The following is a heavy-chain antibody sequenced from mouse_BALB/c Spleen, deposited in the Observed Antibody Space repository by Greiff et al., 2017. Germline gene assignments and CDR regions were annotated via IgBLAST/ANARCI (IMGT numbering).Heavy chain of an antibody. V-gene: IGHV5-17*02. CDR2: ISSGSSTI. D-gene: IGHD1-2*01. J-gene: IGHJ3*01. Sequence: EVQLVESGGGLVQPGGSRKLSCAASGFTFSSFGMHWVRQAPEKGLEWVAYISSGSSTIYYADTVKGRFTISRDNPKNTLFLQMTSLRSEDTAMYYCARSGLLRLPAYWGQGTLVTVSA. CDR1: GFTFSSFG. CDR3: ARSGLLRLPAY.